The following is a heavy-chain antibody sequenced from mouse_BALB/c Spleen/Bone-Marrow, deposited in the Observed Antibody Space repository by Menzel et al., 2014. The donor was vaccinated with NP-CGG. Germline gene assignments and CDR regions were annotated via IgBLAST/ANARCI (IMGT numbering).Heavy chain of an antibody. CDR1: GYTFTSYY. CDR2: INPSNGGT. D-gene: IGHD2-13*01. J-gene: IGHJ3*01. CDR3: TREGDSPFAY. V-gene: IGHV1S81*02. Sequence: VKLVESGAELVKPGASVKLSCKASGYTFTSYYMYWVKQRPGQGLEWIGEINPSNGGTNFNEKYKSKATLTVDKSSSTAYMHLSSLTSEDSAVYYCTREGDSPFAYWGQGTLVTVSA.